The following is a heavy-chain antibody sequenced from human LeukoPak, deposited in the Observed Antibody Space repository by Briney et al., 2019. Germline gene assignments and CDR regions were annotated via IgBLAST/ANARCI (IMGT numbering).Heavy chain of an antibody. CDR1: GFTFSSFS. CDR2: ITSSSSYI. J-gene: IGHJ4*02. Sequence: GGSLRLSCAASGFTFSSFSMNWVRQAPGKGLEWVSSITSSSSYIYYADSLKGRFTISRDNAKNSLYLQMNSLRAEDTAVYYCARSYGSGSTFDYWGQGTLVIVSS. CDR3: ARSYGSGSTFDY. D-gene: IGHD3-10*01. V-gene: IGHV3-21*01.